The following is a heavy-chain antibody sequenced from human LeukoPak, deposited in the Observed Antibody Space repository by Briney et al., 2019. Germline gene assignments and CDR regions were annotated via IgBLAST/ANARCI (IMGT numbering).Heavy chain of an antibody. V-gene: IGHV3-53*01. Sequence: GGSLRLSCAASGFTVSSNYMSWVRQAPGKGLEWVSVIYSGGSTYYADSVKGRFTISRDNSKNTLYLQMNSLRAEDTAVYYCAKVCGLRFLEWLLPSDYWGQGTLVTVSS. CDR3: AKVCGLRFLEWLLPSDY. CDR1: GFTVSSNY. CDR2: IYSGGST. D-gene: IGHD3-3*01. J-gene: IGHJ4*02.